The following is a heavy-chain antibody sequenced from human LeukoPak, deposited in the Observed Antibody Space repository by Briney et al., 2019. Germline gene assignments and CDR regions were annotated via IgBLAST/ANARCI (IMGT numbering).Heavy chain of an antibody. J-gene: IGHJ4*02. V-gene: IGHV3-23*01. D-gene: IGHD6-13*01. CDR3: ARVESSSSSWYFDY. CDR1: GFTFSSYS. Sequence: GGSLRLSCAASGFTFSSYSMNWVRQAPGKGLEWVSAISGSGGSTYYADSVKGRFTISRDNSKNTLYLQMNSLRAEDTAVYYCARVESSSSSWYFDYWGQGTLVTVSS. CDR2: ISGSGGST.